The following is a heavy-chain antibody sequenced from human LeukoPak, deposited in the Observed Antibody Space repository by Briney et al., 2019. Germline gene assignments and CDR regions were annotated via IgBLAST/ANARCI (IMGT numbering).Heavy chain of an antibody. CDR1: GFTFSSYG. V-gene: IGHV3-30*18. CDR2: ISYDGSNK. D-gene: IGHD6-19*01. CDR3: AKEWRVAGYFDY. J-gene: IGHJ4*02. Sequence: GRSLRLSCAASGFTFSSYGMRWVRQAPGKGLEWVAVISYDGSNKYYADSVKGRFTISRDNSKNTLYLQMNSLRAEDTAVYYCAKEWRVAGYFDYWGQGTLVTVSS.